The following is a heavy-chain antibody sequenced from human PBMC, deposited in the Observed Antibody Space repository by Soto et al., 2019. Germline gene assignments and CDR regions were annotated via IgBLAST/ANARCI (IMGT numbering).Heavy chain of an antibody. V-gene: IGHV3-30*18. Sequence: SLRLSCAASGFTFSSYGMHWVRQAPGKGLEWVAVISYDGSNKYYADSVKGRFTISRDNSKNTLYLQMNSLRAEDTAVYYCAKVKAATVATGWFDPWGQGTLVTVSS. CDR3: AKVKAATVATGWFDP. CDR2: ISYDGSNK. J-gene: IGHJ5*02. CDR1: GFTFSSYG. D-gene: IGHD4-17*01.